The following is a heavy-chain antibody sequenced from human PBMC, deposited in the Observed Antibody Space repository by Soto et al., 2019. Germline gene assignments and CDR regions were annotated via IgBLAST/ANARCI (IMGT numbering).Heavy chain of an antibody. V-gene: IGHV1-46*03. J-gene: IGHJ4*02. CDR2: INPSGGST. CDR3: ARAGAIAAAIDY. Sequence: MLWVRQAPGQGLEWMGIINPSGGSTSYAQKFQGRVTMTRDTSTSTVYMELSSLRSEDTAVYYCARAGAIAAAIDYWGQGTLVTVSS. D-gene: IGHD6-13*01.